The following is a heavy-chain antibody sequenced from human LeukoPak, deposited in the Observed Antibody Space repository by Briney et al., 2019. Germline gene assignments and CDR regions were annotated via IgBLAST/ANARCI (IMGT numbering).Heavy chain of an antibody. V-gene: IGHV3-23*01. Sequence: PGGSLRLSCAASGFTFSSYAMSWVRQAPGKGLEWVSAISGSGGSTYYADSVKGRFTISRDNAKNTLYLQMNSLRAEDTAVYYCAKSRAPAGTWGFDYWGQGTPVTVSS. CDR2: ISGSGGST. J-gene: IGHJ4*02. CDR1: GFTFSSYA. D-gene: IGHD6-13*01. CDR3: AKSRAPAGTWGFDY.